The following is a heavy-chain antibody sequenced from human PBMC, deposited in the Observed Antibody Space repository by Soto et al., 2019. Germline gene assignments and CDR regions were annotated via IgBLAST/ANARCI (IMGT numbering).Heavy chain of an antibody. Sequence: QVQLQDTGPGLVKASETLSLTCSVSGGSINSYYWSWIRQPPGKGLEWVGYIYYTGSTNYNPSLTSRVPISVDTSKKHFSLKLVYVTAADSAEYYCARLDFYSHFLDIWGKGTTVTVSS. CDR1: GGSINSYY. J-gene: IGHJ6*04. CDR2: IYYTGST. CDR3: ARLDFYSHFLDI. V-gene: IGHV4-59*08. D-gene: IGHD2-21*01.